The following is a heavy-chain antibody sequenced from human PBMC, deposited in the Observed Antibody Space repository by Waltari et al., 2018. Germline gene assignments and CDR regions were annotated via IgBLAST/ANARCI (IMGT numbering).Heavy chain of an antibody. CDR3: ARGRTGAGRFDY. V-gene: IGHV4-34*01. J-gene: IGHJ4*02. D-gene: IGHD6-6*01. CDR2: INHSGST. Sequence: QVQLQQWGAGLLKPSETLSLTCAVYGGSFSGYYWSWIRQPPGKGLEWIGEINHSGSTNYNPSLKSRVTISVDTSKNQFSLKLSSVTAADTAVYYCARGRTGAGRFDYWGQGTLVTVSS. CDR1: GGSFSGYY.